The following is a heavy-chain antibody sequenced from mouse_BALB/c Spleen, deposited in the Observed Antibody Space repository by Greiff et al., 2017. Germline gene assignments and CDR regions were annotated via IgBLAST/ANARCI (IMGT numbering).Heavy chain of an antibody. D-gene: IGHD3-2*01. Sequence: QVQLQQPGAELVMPGASVKMSCKASGYTFTDYWMHWVKQRPGQGLEWIGAIDTSDSYTSYNQKFKGKATLTVDESSSTAYMQLSSLTSEDSAVYYCAREDSSGYWFAYWGQGTLVTVSA. V-gene: IGHV1-69*01. CDR2: IDTSDSYT. CDR1: GYTFTDYW. J-gene: IGHJ3*01. CDR3: AREDSSGYWFAY.